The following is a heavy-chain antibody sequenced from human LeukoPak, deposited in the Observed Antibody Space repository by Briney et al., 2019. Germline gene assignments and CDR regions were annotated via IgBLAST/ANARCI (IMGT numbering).Heavy chain of an antibody. J-gene: IGHJ4*02. V-gene: IGHV3-23*01. D-gene: IGHD3/OR15-3a*01. Sequence: GGSLRLSCAASGFTFSSYGMSWVRQAPGKGLEWVSTISGSGGSTYYADSVKGRFTISRDNSKNTVHLHMNSLSAEDTAVYYCAKWTGNSANFDYWGQGTLVTVSS. CDR1: GFTFSSYG. CDR3: AKWTGNSANFDY. CDR2: ISGSGGST.